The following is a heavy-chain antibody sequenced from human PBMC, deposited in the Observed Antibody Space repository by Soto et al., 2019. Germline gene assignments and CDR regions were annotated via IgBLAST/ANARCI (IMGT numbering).Heavy chain of an antibody. D-gene: IGHD1-26*01. CDR1: GGYIISRDYY. V-gene: IGHV4-30-4*01. CDR2: IYYSGST. CDR3: ARDSFSGSPGNDP. Sequence: SETLSLTCSVSGGYIISRDYYRSWIRQPPGEGLEWIGYIYYSGSTYYNPSLKSRVTISVDTSKNQFSLKLSSVTAADTAVYYCARDSFSGSPGNDPWGQGTLVTVSS. J-gene: IGHJ5*02.